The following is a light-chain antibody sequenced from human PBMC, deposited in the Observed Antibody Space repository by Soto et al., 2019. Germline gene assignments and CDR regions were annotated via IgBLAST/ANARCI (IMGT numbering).Light chain of an antibody. CDR1: SGHSSNP. CDR3: QTWGSGFWV. Sequence: QSVLTQSPSASASLGASVKLTCTLSSGHSSNPIAWYQQRPEKGPRYLMKLNSDGSHTKGDGIPDRFSGSSSGAERYLTISSLQSEYEGDYYCQTWGSGFWVFGGGTKLTVL. CDR2: LNSDGSH. V-gene: IGLV4-69*01. J-gene: IGLJ3*02.